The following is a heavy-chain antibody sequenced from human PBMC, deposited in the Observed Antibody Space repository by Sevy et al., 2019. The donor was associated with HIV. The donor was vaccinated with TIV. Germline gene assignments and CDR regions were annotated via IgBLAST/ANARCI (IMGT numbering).Heavy chain of an antibody. CDR3: AKLRSAFGPLDD. V-gene: IGHV3-30*18. D-gene: IGHD3-16*01. CDR2: ISYDGSKQ. Sequence: GGSLRLSCAASGFTVSSHGMHWVRQAPGKGLEWVAFISYDGSKQYYTDSVKGRFTISRDNSKNTVYLQMNSLRAEDTAVYSCAKLRSAFGPLDDWGQGTLVTVSS. J-gene: IGHJ4*02. CDR1: GFTVSSHG.